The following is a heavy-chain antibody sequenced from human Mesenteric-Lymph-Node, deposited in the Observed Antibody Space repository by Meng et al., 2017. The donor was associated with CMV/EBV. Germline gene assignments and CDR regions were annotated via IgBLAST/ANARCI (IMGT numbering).Heavy chain of an antibody. D-gene: IGHD5-24*01. Sequence: GSLRLSCAASGFTLSRYWMSWIRQPPGKGLEWIGEINHSGSTNYNPSLKSRVTISVDTSKNQFSLKLSSVTAADTAVYYCARGTRDGYNWGGLFYFDYWGQGTLVTVSS. J-gene: IGHJ4*02. CDR1: GFTLSRYW. CDR2: INHSGST. CDR3: ARGTRDGYNWGGLFYFDY. V-gene: IGHV4-34*01.